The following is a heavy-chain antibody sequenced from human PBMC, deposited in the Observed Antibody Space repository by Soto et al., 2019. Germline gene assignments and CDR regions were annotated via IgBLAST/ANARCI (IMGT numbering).Heavy chain of an antibody. CDR3: ARVSGSYYYGMDV. Sequence: SETLSLTCTVSGGSISSGNYYWSWIRQPPGKGLEWIGYIYYSGTTYYNPSLKSRVTMSVDTSKNQFSLKLSSVTAADTAVYYCARVSGSYYYGMDVWGQGTTVTVSS. V-gene: IGHV4-30-4*01. J-gene: IGHJ6*02. CDR2: IYYSGTT. CDR1: GGSISSGNYY.